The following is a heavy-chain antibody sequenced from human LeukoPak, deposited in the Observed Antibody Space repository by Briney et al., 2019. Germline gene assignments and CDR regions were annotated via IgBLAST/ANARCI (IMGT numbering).Heavy chain of an antibody. D-gene: IGHD4-23*01. V-gene: IGHV4-31*03. Sequence: SETLSLTCTVSGGSISSGGYYWSWIRQHPGKGLEWIGYIYYSGSTYYNPSLKSRVTISVDTSKSQFSLKLSSVTAADTAVYYCARVGGTLVYFDYWGQGTLVTVSS. CDR2: IYYSGST. CDR1: GGSISSGGYY. J-gene: IGHJ4*02. CDR3: ARVGGTLVYFDY.